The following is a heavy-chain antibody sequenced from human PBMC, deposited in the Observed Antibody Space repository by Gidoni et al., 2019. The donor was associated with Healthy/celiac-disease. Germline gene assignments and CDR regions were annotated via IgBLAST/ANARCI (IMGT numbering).Heavy chain of an antibody. D-gene: IGHD2-2*01. CDR2: IIPICSTA. V-gene: IGHV1-69*01. J-gene: IGHJ4*02. Sequence: HVQLVQSGAEVKKPGSSVKVSCKASGVTLSSYAISWVRQAPGQGLEWMGGIIPICSTANYAQKFQGRVTITADESTSTAYMEMSSLRSEDTAVYYCARGPRYCSSTSCYEWDFWGQGTLVTVSS. CDR1: GVTLSSYA. CDR3: ARGPRYCSSTSCYEWDF.